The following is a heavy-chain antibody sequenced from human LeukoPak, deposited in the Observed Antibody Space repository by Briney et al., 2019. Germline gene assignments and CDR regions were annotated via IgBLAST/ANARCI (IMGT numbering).Heavy chain of an antibody. D-gene: IGHD3-22*01. CDR3: PRLERPDQSWYYYESSGQPGDY. J-gene: IGHJ4*02. V-gene: IGHV4-39*01. CDR1: GGSISSGSYC. CDR2: IYYSGST. Sequence: SETLSLTCTVSGGSISSGSYCWGWIRQPPGKGLEWIGSIYYSGSTYYNPSRKSRVTISVDTSKNQCSLKLRSVTAADTPVYYCPRLERPDQSWYYYESSGQPGDYWGQGTLVTVSS.